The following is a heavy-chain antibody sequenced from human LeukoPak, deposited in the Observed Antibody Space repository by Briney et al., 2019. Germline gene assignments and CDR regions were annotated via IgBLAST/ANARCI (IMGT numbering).Heavy chain of an antibody. CDR2: ISSSGGTI. V-gene: IGHV3-48*03. Sequence: GGSLRLSCAASGFTFSSYEMNWVRQAPGKGLEWVSYISSSGGTIYYADSVKGRFTISRDNAKNSLYLQMNSLRAEDTAVYYCARSGIAARRRGDWYFDLWGRGTLVTVSS. CDR1: GFTFSSYE. CDR3: ARSGIAARRRGDWYFDL. D-gene: IGHD6-6*01. J-gene: IGHJ2*01.